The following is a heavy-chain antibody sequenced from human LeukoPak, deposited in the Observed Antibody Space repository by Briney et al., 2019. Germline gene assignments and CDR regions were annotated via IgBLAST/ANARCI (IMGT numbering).Heavy chain of an antibody. D-gene: IGHD6-13*01. Sequence: GGSLRLSCATSGFAFSSYGMHWVRQAPGKGLEWVAVIWSDGSNKYYADSVKGRFTISRDNPKNTLYLQMNSLRAEDTAVYYCARGSYSSSWYLAYWGQGTLVTVSS. V-gene: IGHV3-33*01. CDR1: GFAFSSYG. CDR2: IWSDGSNK. CDR3: ARGSYSSSWYLAY. J-gene: IGHJ4*02.